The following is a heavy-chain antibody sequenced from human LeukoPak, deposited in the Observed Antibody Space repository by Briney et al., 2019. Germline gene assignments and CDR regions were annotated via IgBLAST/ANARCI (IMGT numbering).Heavy chain of an antibody. CDR3: AKVPAATVSAFDI. D-gene: IGHD2-2*01. J-gene: IGHJ3*02. V-gene: IGHV4-34*01. CDR2: INHSGST. Sequence: SETLSLTCAVYGGSFSGYYWSWIRQPPGKGLEWIGEINHSGSTNYNPSLKSRVTISVDTSKNQFSLKPSSVTAADTAVYYCAKVPAATVSAFDIWGQGTMVTVSS. CDR1: GGSFSGYY.